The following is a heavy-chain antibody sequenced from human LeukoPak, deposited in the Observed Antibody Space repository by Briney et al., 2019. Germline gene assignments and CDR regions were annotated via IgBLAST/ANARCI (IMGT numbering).Heavy chain of an antibody. CDR1: GGSISSYY. Sequence: SETLSLTCTVSGGSISSYYWSWIRQPPGKGLEWIGYIYYSGSTNYNPSLKSRVTISVDTSKNQFSLKLKSVTAADTAVYYCARSEDGYNLDYWGQGTLVTVSS. CDR3: ARSEDGYNLDY. V-gene: IGHV4-59*01. CDR2: IYYSGST. J-gene: IGHJ4*02. D-gene: IGHD5-24*01.